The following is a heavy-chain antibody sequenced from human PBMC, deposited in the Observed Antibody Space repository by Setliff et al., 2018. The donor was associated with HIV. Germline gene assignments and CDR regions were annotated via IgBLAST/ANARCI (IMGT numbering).Heavy chain of an antibody. V-gene: IGHV1-69*10. CDR3: ARMGYYGSGSYPLSLQH. Sequence: GASVKVSCKASGGTFSSYAISWVRQAPGQGLEWMGGIIPILGIANYAQKFQGRVTITADESTSTAYMELSSLRSEDTAVYYCARMGYYGSGSYPLSLQHWGQGTLVTVSS. D-gene: IGHD3-10*01. J-gene: IGHJ1*01. CDR1: GGTFSSYA. CDR2: IIPILGIA.